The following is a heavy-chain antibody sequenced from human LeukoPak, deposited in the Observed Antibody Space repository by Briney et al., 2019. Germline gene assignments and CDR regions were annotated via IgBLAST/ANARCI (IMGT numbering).Heavy chain of an antibody. CDR2: INHSGST. J-gene: IGHJ3*02. D-gene: IGHD6-19*01. CDR1: GFTFSSYS. V-gene: IGHV4-34*01. CDR3: ARGPGYSSGWYQRGGGSGLPADAFDI. Sequence: PGGSLRLSCAASGFTFSSYSMNWVRQAPGKGLEWIGEINHSGSTNYNPSLKSRVTISVDTSKNQFSLKLSSVTAADTAVYYCARGPGYSSGWYQRGGGSGLPADAFDIWGQGTMVTVSS.